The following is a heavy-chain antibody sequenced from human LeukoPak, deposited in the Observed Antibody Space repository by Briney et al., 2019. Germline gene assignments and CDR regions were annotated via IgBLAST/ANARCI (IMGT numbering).Heavy chain of an antibody. CDR2: INVGNGNT. D-gene: IGHD3-3*01. CDR1: GYTFTNYA. J-gene: IGHJ4*02. CDR3: ARSRPMSGFDY. Sequence: ASVKVSCKASGYTFTNYAIHWVRQAPGQGLEWMGWINVGNGNTKYSQEFQDRVTITRDTSATTAYMELRSLRSEDMAVYYCARSRPMSGFDYWGQGTLVTVSS. V-gene: IGHV1-3*03.